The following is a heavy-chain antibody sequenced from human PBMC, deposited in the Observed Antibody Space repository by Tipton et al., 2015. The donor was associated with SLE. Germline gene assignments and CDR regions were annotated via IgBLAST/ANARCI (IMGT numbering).Heavy chain of an antibody. D-gene: IGHD3-22*01. J-gene: IGHJ4*02. CDR2: VFHSGST. Sequence: GSLRLSCTASGVTVSSNYMSWVRRPPGKGLEWIGEVFHSGSTVYSPSLKSRVTISVDKSKNHFSLKLTSVSAADTAVYYCARGTYHYDGSGSRIRNSFVSWGQGTLVTVSS. V-gene: IGHV4-4*02. CDR1: GVTVSSNY. CDR3: ARGTYHYDGSGSRIRNSFVS.